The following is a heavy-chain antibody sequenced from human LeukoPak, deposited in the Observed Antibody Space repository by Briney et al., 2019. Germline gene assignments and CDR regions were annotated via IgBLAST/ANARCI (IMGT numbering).Heavy chain of an antibody. CDR2: INTDGTRT. Sequence: PGGSLRLSCTTSGFTFSSNWMHWVHQAPGKGLVWVSHINTDGTRTTYAGSVKGRFTISRDNAKNTLYLQMNSLRAEDTAVYYCARDSSYSNYVDYWGQGTLVTVSS. J-gene: IGHJ4*02. V-gene: IGHV3-74*01. CDR3: ARDSSYSNYVDY. CDR1: GFTFSSNW. D-gene: IGHD4-11*01.